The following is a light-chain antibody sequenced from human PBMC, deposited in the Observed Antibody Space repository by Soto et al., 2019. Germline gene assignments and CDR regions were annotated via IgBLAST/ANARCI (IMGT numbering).Light chain of an antibody. CDR3: SSFTRINTYV. Sequence: QSVLTQPASVSGSPGQSXTISCTGTSSDVGGYDNVSWYQQHPGKAPKLMIYDVSNRPSGVSNRFSGSKSGNTAYLTISGLQAEDEGDYYCSSFTRINTYVFGTGTKVTVL. CDR2: DVS. J-gene: IGLJ1*01. V-gene: IGLV2-14*03. CDR1: SSDVGGYDN.